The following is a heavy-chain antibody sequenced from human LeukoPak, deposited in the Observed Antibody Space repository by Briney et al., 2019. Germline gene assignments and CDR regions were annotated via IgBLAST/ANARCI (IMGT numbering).Heavy chain of an antibody. J-gene: IGHJ4*02. Sequence: SVKVSCKASGGTFSSYAISWVRQAPGQGLEWMGGIIPIFGTANYAQKFQGRVTITADESTSIAYMELSSLRSEDTAVYYCAREGIVGATYLDYWGQGTLVTVSS. CDR1: GGTFSSYA. D-gene: IGHD1-26*01. CDR2: IIPIFGTA. V-gene: IGHV1-69*13. CDR3: AREGIVGATYLDY.